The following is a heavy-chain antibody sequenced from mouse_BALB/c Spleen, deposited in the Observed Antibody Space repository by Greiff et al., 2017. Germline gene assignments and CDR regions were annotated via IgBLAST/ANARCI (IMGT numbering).Heavy chain of an antibody. CDR1: GYTFSSYW. V-gene: IGHV1-9*01. CDR2: ILPGSGST. Sequence: VQLLESGAELMKPGASVKISCKASGYTFSSYWIEWVKQRPGHGLEWIGDILPGSGSTNYTEKFKGKATFTADTSSNTDYMQLSSLTSEDSAVYYCARGVRRRPFAYWGQGTLVTVSA. D-gene: IGHD2-14*01. CDR3: ARGVRRRPFAY. J-gene: IGHJ3*01.